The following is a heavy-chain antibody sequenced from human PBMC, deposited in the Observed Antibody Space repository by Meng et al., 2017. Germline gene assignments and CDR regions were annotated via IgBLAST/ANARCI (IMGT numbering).Heavy chain of an antibody. CDR1: GGTFSSYA. J-gene: IGHJ4*02. Sequence: QLQLLLSGAEVKKPGSSVKVSCKASGGTFSSYAISWVRQAPGQGLEWMGGIIPIFGTANYAQKFQGRVTITADKSTSTAYMELSSLRSEDTAVYYCARDGVGATEGYFDYWGQGTLVTVSS. D-gene: IGHD1-26*01. CDR2: IIPIFGTA. CDR3: ARDGVGATEGYFDY. V-gene: IGHV1-69*06.